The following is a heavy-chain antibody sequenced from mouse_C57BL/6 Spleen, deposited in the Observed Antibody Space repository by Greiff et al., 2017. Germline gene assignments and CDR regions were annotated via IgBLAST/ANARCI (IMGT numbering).Heavy chain of an antibody. J-gene: IGHJ4*01. CDR2: IWSGGST. CDR3: ARNSWENAMDY. Sequence: QVQLQQSGPGLVQPSQSLSITCPVSGFSLTSYGVHWVRQSPGKGLEWLGVIWSGGSTDYNAAFISRLSISKDNSKSQVFFKMNSVQADDTAIYYCARNSWENAMDYWGQGTSVTVSS. CDR1: GFSLTSYG. V-gene: IGHV2-2*01. D-gene: IGHD4-1*01.